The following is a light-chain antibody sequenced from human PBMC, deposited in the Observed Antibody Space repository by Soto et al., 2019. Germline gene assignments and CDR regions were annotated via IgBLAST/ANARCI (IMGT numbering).Light chain of an antibody. CDR3: SSYTSSSTLV. J-gene: IGLJ2*01. V-gene: IGLV2-14*01. CDR1: SSDVGGYNY. Sequence: QSVLTQPASVSGSPGQLITISCTGTSSDVGGYNYVSWYQQHPGKAPKLMIYEVSNRPSGVSNRFSGSKSGNTASLTISGLQAEDEADYYCSSYTSSSTLVFGGGTKVTVL. CDR2: EVS.